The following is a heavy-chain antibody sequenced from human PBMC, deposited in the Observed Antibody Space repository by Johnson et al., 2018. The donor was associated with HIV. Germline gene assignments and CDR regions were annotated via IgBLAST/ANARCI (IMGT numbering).Heavy chain of an antibody. D-gene: IGHD6-13*01. J-gene: IGHJ3*02. CDR2: INSDGSST. CDR1: GFTFSSYW. CDR3: ARVGSSWGRDAFDI. Sequence: EQLVESGGGLVQPGGSLRLSCAASGFTFSSYWMHWVRQAPGKGLVWVSRINSDGSSTRYADSVKGRFTISRDNAKNTLYLQMNSLRAEDTAVYYCARVGSSWGRDAFDIWGQGTMVTVSS. V-gene: IGHV3-74*01.